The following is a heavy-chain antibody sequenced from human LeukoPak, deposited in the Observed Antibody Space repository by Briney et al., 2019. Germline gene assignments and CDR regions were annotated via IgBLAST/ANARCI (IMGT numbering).Heavy chain of an antibody. CDR1: GYTFTSYD. D-gene: IGHD2-15*01. CDR2: MNPNSGNT. CDR3: ARDILGRSNGGSNYFGMEV. Sequence: ASVKVSCKASGYTFTSYDINWVRQATGQGLEWMGWMNPNSGNTGYAQKFQGRVTMTRNTSISTAYMELSSLRSDDAAVYYCARDILGRSNGGSNYFGMEVWGQGTTVTVSS. J-gene: IGHJ6*02. V-gene: IGHV1-8*01.